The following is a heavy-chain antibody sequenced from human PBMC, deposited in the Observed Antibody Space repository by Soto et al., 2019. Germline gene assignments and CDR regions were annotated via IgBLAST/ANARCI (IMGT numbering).Heavy chain of an antibody. CDR3: AKDGRRWDLPADY. V-gene: IGHV3-23*01. CDR1: GFTFSSYA. Sequence: EVQLLESGGGLVQPGGSLRLSCAASGFTFSSYAMSWVRQAPGKGLEWVSAISGGGGSTYYADSVKGRFTISRDNSTNTRYLQRNILRAEDTAVYYCAKDGRRWDLPADYWGQGALVTVSS. D-gene: IGHD1-26*01. CDR2: ISGGGGST. J-gene: IGHJ4*02.